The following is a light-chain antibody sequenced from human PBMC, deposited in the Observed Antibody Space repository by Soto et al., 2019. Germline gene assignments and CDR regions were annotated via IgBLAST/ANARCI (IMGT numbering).Light chain of an antibody. J-gene: IGLJ1*01. V-gene: IGLV2-14*01. CDR1: SSDVGGYNF. CDR2: EVS. Sequence: QSVLTQPASVSGSPGQSITISCTGTSSDVGGYNFASWYQQQSGKAPKLMIHEVSNRPSGVSNRFSGSKSGNTASLTISGLQAEDEADYYCSSFTRSRAYVFGSGTKVTVL. CDR3: SSFTRSRAYV.